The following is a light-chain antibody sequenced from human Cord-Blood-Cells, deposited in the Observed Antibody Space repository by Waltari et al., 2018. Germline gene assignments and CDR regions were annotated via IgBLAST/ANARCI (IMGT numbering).Light chain of an antibody. CDR3: QQERT. CDR1: QSVSSY. J-gene: IGKJ2*01. CDR2: DAS. Sequence: EIVLTQSPATLSLSPGERATLSCRASQSVSSYLAWYQQKPGQAPRLLIYDASNRATGIPARFSGSGSGTDFTLTISSLEPEDFVVYYCQQERTFGQGTKLEIK. V-gene: IGKV3-11*01.